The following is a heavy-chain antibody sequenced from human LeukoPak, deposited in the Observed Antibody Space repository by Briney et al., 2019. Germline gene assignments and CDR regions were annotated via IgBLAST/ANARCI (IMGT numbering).Heavy chain of an antibody. Sequence: GGSLRLSCAASGFTFDDYAMHWVRQAPGKGLEWVSGISWNSGSIGYADSVKGRFTISRDNAKNSLYLQMNSLRAEDTALYYCAKDIRPWYYYDSSGLDYWGQGTLVTVSS. J-gene: IGHJ4*02. CDR1: GFTFDDYA. CDR2: ISWNSGSI. CDR3: AKDIRPWYYYDSSGLDY. D-gene: IGHD3-22*01. V-gene: IGHV3-9*01.